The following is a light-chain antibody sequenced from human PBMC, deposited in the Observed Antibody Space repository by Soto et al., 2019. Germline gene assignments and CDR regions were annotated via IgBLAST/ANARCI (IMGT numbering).Light chain of an antibody. J-gene: IGLJ1*01. CDR2: GNN. Sequence: QSVLTHPPSVSRAPGHRFTISFTGSISNIGAGYDVHWYQQLPGTAPKLLIYGNNNRPSGVPDLFSGSKSGTSASLAITGLQAEDEADYYCQSYDSSMSGYVFGTGTKVTVL. CDR1: ISNIGAGYD. CDR3: QSYDSSMSGYV. V-gene: IGLV1-40*01.